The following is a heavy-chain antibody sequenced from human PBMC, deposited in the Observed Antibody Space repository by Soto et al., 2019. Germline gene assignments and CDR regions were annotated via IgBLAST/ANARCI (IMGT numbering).Heavy chain of an antibody. Sequence: GGSLRLSCAASGFTFDDYAMHWVRQAPGKGLEWVSGINWNSGTIRYADSVKGRFTISRDNAKNSLYLQVKSLRVEDTALYYCAKETQANLGTGGFDYWGQGSPVTVSS. CDR1: GFTFDDYA. CDR3: AKETQANLGTGGFDY. D-gene: IGHD7-27*01. V-gene: IGHV3-9*01. J-gene: IGHJ4*02. CDR2: INWNSGTI.